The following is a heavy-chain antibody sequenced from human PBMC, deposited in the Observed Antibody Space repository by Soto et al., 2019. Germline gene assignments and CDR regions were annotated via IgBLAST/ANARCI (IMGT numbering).Heavy chain of an antibody. V-gene: IGHV1-69*13. D-gene: IGHD5-18*01. CDR2: TIPIFGTA. Sequence: KPPGASVKVSCKASGGTFSSYAISWVRQAPGQGLEWMGGTIPIFGTADYAQKFQGRVTITADESTSTAYMELSSLRSEDTAVYYCASHGYSYGYLLDYWGQGTLVTVSS. CDR3: ASHGYSYGYLLDY. J-gene: IGHJ4*02. CDR1: GGTFSSYA.